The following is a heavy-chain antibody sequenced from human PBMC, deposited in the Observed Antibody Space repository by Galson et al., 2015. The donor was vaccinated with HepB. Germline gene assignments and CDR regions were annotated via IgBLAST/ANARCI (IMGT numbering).Heavy chain of an antibody. D-gene: IGHD1-26*01. J-gene: IGHJ6*02. CDR1: GYTFISYG. Sequence: SCKASGYTFISYGISWVRQAPGQGLEWMGWISSSRGNTNYAQNLQGRVTMTTDTSTSTAYMELRSLRSEDTAVYYCAGDSALGMDVWGQGTTVTVSS. CDR3: AGDSALGMDV. V-gene: IGHV1-18*01. CDR2: ISSSRGNT.